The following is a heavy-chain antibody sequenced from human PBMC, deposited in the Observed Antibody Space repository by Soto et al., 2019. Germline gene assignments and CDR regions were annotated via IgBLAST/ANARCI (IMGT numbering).Heavy chain of an antibody. CDR2: IHYSGRT. Sequence: PSETLSLTCTVSGGSISSGSYYWGWIRRPPGKGLEWLGSIHYSGRTYDNPSLKSRVTTSVDTSKNQFSLKLSSVTAADTAVYYCARHNYGSGSTYFDYWGQGTLVTVSS. CDR3: ARHNYGSGSTYFDY. D-gene: IGHD3-10*01. CDR1: GGSISSGSYY. V-gene: IGHV4-39*01. J-gene: IGHJ4*02.